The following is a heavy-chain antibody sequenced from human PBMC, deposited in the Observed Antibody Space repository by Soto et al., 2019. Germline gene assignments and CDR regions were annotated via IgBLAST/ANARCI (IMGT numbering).Heavy chain of an antibody. Sequence: QVQLVQSGAEVKKPGSSVKVSCKASGGTFSSYAISWVRQAPGQGLEWMGGIIPIFGTANYAQKFQGRVTITAEETTSTAYMELSSLRSEDTAVYYCARGYCSGGSCYSMTDYWGQGTLVTVSS. J-gene: IGHJ4*02. CDR2: IIPIFGTA. CDR1: GGTFSSYA. D-gene: IGHD2-15*01. V-gene: IGHV1-69*01. CDR3: ARGYCSGGSCYSMTDY.